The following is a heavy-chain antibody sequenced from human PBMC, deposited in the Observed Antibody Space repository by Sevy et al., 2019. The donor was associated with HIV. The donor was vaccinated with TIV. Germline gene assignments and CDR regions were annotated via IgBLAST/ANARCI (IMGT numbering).Heavy chain of an antibody. V-gene: IGHV3-11*01. Sequence: GGSLRLSCAASGFTFSDYYMSWIRQAPGKGLEWISYISGSDGTIYYADSVKGRFTISRDNAKNSLYLQMSSLRAEDTAVYYGARDHVKDGDLGDYYYFAMDVWGQGTTVTVSS. D-gene: IGHD4-17*01. CDR3: ARDHVKDGDLGDYYYFAMDV. CDR2: ISGSDGTI. J-gene: IGHJ6*02. CDR1: GFTFSDYY.